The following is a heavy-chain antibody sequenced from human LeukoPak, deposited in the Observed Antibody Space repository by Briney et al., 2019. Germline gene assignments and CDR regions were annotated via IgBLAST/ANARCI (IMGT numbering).Heavy chain of an antibody. J-gene: IGHJ5*02. CDR2: ISSRNSYI. D-gene: IGHD3-16*01. CDR1: GFTFSSYS. V-gene: IGHV3-21*01. Sequence: GGSLRLSCVGSGFTFSSYSMHWIRQAPGKGLEWVSSISSRNSYIYYADSMKGRFIVSRDNANNSLYLQMNNLTAEDTAVYYCAREEYDDVWGSYSWFDPWGQGTLVTVSS. CDR3: AREEYDDVWGSYSWFDP.